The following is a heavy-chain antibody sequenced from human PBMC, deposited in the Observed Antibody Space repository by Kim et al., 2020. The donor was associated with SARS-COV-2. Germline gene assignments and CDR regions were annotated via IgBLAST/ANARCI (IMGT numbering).Heavy chain of an antibody. J-gene: IGHJ4*02. Sequence: ASVKVSCKTSGYTFTASAVHWVRQAPGQRLEWLGWINAGTGNTMYSQKFQDKVTITRDTSETTAYMELNSLRFEDTAVYYCARLPGSVSTPDLDFWGQGTLVTVSS. D-gene: IGHD3-10*01. CDR3: ARLPGSVSTPDLDF. CDR1: GYTFTASA. V-gene: IGHV1-3*01. CDR2: INAGTGNT.